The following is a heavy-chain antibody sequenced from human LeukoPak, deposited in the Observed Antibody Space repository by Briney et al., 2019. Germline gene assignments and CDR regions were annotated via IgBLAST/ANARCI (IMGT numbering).Heavy chain of an antibody. Sequence: KPSETLSLTCAVYGGSFSGYYGSWSRQPPGKGLEWIGEIIHSGSTNYNPSLKSRVTISVDTSKNQFSLKLSSVTAADTAVYYCARSNSSGWRYYYYYGMDVWGQGTTVTVSS. D-gene: IGHD6-19*01. CDR1: GGSFSGYY. CDR2: IIHSGST. CDR3: ARSNSSGWRYYYYYGMDV. J-gene: IGHJ6*02. V-gene: IGHV4-34*12.